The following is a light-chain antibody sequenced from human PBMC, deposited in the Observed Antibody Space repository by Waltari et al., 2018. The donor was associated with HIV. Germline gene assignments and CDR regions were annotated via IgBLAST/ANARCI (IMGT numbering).Light chain of an antibody. CDR3: QSADSSGAWV. J-gene: IGLJ3*02. CDR1: ELPKHY. Sequence: SYDLTPPPSVSVSPGQPARIACSGDELPKHYSYWYQQRPGQAPVLLIYKDNERPSGIPERFSGSSSGTTVTLTITGVQADDEADYWCQSADSSGAWVFGGGTKLTVL. V-gene: IGLV3-25*03. CDR2: KDN.